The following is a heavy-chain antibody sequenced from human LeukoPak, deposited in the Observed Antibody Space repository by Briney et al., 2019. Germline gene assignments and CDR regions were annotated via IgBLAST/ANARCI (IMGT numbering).Heavy chain of an antibody. CDR1: GFTFSDYY. J-gene: IGHJ4*02. V-gene: IGHV3-11*01. CDR3: ARVPRYGSGSYYSLDH. D-gene: IGHD3-10*01. Sequence: GGSLRLSCAASGFTFSDYYMSWIRQAPGKGLEWVSYISSRENTIYYADSVKGRFTISGDSAKNSLYLQMNSLRADDTAAYYCARVPRYGSGSYYSLDHWGQGTLVTVSS. CDR2: ISSRENTI.